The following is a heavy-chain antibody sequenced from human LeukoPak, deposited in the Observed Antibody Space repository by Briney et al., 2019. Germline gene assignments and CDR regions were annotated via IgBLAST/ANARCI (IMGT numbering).Heavy chain of an antibody. Sequence: GGSLRLSCAASGFTFSSYAMHWVRQSPGGGLEWVAALHADGSQIWYGDSVRGRFTISRDTFRNTLYLQMDSLRAEDTALYYCARETSPGRATGFDYWGQGTLVTVSS. D-gene: IGHD2-15*01. CDR3: ARETSPGRATGFDY. J-gene: IGHJ4*02. CDR2: LHADGSQI. CDR1: GFTFSSYA. V-gene: IGHV3-30*04.